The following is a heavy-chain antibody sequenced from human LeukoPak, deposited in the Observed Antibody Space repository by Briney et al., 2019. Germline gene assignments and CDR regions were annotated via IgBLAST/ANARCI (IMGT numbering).Heavy chain of an antibody. Sequence: ASVKVSCKASGGTFTSYGISWVRQAPGQGLEWMGWISAYNGNTNYAQKLQGRVTMTTDTSTSTAYMELRSLRSDDTAVYYCAREPMVRGVIKSDYWGQGTLVTVSS. CDR2: ISAYNGNT. CDR3: AREPMVRGVIKSDY. J-gene: IGHJ4*02. D-gene: IGHD3-10*01. CDR1: GGTFTSYG. V-gene: IGHV1-18*01.